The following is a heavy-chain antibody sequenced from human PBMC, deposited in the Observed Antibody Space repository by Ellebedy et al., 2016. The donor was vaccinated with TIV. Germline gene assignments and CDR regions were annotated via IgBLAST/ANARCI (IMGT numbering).Heavy chain of an antibody. V-gene: IGHV1-2*02. Sequence: AASVKVSCKTSGYTFTGPYVHWVRQAPGQGLEWMGWITPNNGGTNYAQKFQDRVTMTRDTTISTVYMDLSRLTSDDTAVYYCTRGPSGGYFDYWGQGTLVPVSS. D-gene: IGHD3-10*01. CDR3: TRGPSGGYFDY. CDR2: ITPNNGGT. CDR1: GYTFTGPY. J-gene: IGHJ4*02.